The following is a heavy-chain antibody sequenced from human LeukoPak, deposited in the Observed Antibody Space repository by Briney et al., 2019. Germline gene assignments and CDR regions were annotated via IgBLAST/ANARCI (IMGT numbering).Heavy chain of an antibody. CDR1: GYTFTSYD. D-gene: IGHD3-10*01. CDR2: MNSNSGNT. CDR3: AKRSDRGVNDY. J-gene: IGHJ4*02. Sequence: GASVKVSCKASGYTFTSYDINWVRQATGQGLEWMGRMNSNSGNTGYAQKFQGRVTMTRNTSISTAYMELSSLRSEDTAVYYCAKRSDRGVNDYWGQGTLVTVSS. V-gene: IGHV1-8*01.